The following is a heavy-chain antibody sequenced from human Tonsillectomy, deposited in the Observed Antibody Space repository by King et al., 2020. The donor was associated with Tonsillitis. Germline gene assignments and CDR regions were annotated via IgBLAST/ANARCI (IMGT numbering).Heavy chain of an antibody. CDR3: ARAAYCTNGVCYRDFDY. CDR1: GGSFSGYY. D-gene: IGHD2-8*01. J-gene: IGHJ4*02. Sequence: QVQLQQWGAGLLKPSETLSLTCAVYGGSFSGYYWSWIRQPPGKGLEWIGEINHSGSTNYNPSLKSRVTISVDTSKNQFSLKLSSVTAADTAVYYCARAAYCTNGVCYRDFDYWGQGTLVTVSS. V-gene: IGHV4-34*01. CDR2: INHSGST.